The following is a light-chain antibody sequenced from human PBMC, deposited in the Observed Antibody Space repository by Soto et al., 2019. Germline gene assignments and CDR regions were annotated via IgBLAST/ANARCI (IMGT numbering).Light chain of an antibody. CDR1: SSDVGSYNL. CDR3: CSYAGSRIVI. J-gene: IGLJ2*01. Sequence: QSALTQPASVSGSPEQSITISCTGTSSDVGSYNLVSWYQQHPGKVPKLMIYEVSKRPSGVSNRFSGSKFGNTASLTISGLQAEDEADYYCCSYAGSRIVIFGGGTKLTVL. CDR2: EVS. V-gene: IGLV2-23*02.